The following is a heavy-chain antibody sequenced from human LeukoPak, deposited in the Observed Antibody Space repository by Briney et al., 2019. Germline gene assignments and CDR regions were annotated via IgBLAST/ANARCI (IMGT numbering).Heavy chain of an antibody. J-gene: IGHJ4*02. CDR1: GGTFSSYA. D-gene: IGHD2/OR15-2a*01. Sequence: ASVKVSCKASGGTFSSYAISWERQAPGQGLEWMGGIIPIFGTANYARKFQGRVTITTDESTSTAYMELSSLRSEDTAVYYCAREDKYSEFDYWGQGTLVTVSS. CDR3: AREDKYSEFDY. V-gene: IGHV1-69*05. CDR2: IIPIFGTA.